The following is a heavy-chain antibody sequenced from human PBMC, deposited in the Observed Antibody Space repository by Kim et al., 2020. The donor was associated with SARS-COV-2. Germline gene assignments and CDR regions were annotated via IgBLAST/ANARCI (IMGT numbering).Heavy chain of an antibody. D-gene: IGHD3-22*01. CDR2: INHSGST. V-gene: IGHV4-34*01. CDR1: GGSFSGYY. Sequence: SETLSLTCAVYGGSFSGYYWSWIRQPPGKGLEWIGEINHSGSTNYNPSLKSRVTISVDTSKNQFSLKLSSVTAADTAVYYCARGGYYDSREYAFDIWGQG. J-gene: IGHJ3*02. CDR3: ARGGYYDSREYAFDI.